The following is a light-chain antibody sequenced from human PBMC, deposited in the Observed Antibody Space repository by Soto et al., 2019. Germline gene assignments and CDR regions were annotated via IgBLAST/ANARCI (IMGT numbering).Light chain of an antibody. J-gene: IGKJ4*02. V-gene: IGKV1-5*03. CDR2: QAS. CDR3: QQYNTYRT. Sequence: DIQMTQSPSTLSASVGDRVTITCRASQSVSNSLAWYQQKPGIAPKLLIYQASSLEIGVPSRLSGSGSGTEFTLPISSLQPDDFATDYCQQYNTYRTFGRGTKVEI. CDR1: QSVSNS.